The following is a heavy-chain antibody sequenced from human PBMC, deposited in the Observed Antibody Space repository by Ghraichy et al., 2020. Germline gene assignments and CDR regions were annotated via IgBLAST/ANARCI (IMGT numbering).Heavy chain of an antibody. D-gene: IGHD6-19*01. CDR3: ARDRYSNGQFDGFDV. CDR2: IYESGYT. CDR1: GGSISSGDYS. Sequence: SETLFLTCGVSGGSISSGDYSLNWIRQPPGEGLEWIGCIYESGYTAYTPSLKGRVTISVDGSKSHFSLNLTSVTAADTAVYYCARDRYSNGQFDGFDVWGQGTMVTVSS. J-gene: IGHJ3*01. V-gene: IGHV4-30-2*01.